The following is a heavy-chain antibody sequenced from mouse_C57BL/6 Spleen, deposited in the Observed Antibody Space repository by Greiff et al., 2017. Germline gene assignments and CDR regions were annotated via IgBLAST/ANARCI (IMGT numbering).Heavy chain of an antibody. CDR1: GYTFTDYE. CDR2: IDPETGGT. D-gene: IGHD2-3*01. V-gene: IGHV1-15*01. Sequence: VQLQQSGAELVRPGASVTLSCKASGYTFTDYEMHWVKQTPVHGLEWIGAIDPETGGTAYNQKFKGKAILTADKSSSTAYMELRSLTSEDSAVYYCTRVRGWFLDDWGQGTTLTVSS. CDR3: TRVRGWFLDD. J-gene: IGHJ2*01.